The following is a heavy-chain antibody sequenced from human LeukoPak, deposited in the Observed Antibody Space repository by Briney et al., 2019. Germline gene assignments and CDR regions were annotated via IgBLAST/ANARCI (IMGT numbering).Heavy chain of an antibody. CDR3: ARLYGSGSYPNWFDP. CDR2: IYHSGST. D-gene: IGHD3-10*01. Sequence: SGTLSLTCAVSGGSISSSNWWSWVRQPPGKGLEWIGEIYHSGSTNYNPSLKSRVTISVDKSKNQFSLKLSSVTAADTAVYYCARLYGSGSYPNWFDPWGQGTLVTVSS. J-gene: IGHJ5*02. V-gene: IGHV4-4*02. CDR1: GGSISSSNW.